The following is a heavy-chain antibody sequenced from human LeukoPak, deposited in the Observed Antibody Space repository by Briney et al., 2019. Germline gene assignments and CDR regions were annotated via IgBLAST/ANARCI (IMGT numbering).Heavy chain of an antibody. CDR3: AIPLPPTNTVVTPGDDPYYYYYGMDV. CDR2: INPNSGGT. D-gene: IGHD4-23*01. Sequence: GASVKVSCKASGYTFTGYYMHWVRQAPGQGLEWMAWINPNSGGTNYAQKFQGRVTMTRDTSISTAYMELSRLRSDDTAVYYCAIPLPPTNTVVTPGDDPYYYYYGMDVWGQGTTVTVSS. V-gene: IGHV1-2*02. CDR1: GYTFTGYY. J-gene: IGHJ6*02.